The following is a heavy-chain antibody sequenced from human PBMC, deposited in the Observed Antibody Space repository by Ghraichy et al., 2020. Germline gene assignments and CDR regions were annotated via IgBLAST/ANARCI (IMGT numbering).Heavy chain of an antibody. V-gene: IGHV3-23*01. J-gene: IGHJ4*02. CDR2: ISGSGGTI. D-gene: IGHD3-22*01. CDR1: GFTFSSHA. Sequence: GGSLRLSCEGSGFTFSSHAMSWVRQAPGKGLEWVSAISGSGGTIYYADSVKGRFTISRENSKNTLYLQMNSLRAEDTAVYFCANGRYYYDSGGYYQREGWGQGTLVTVSS. CDR3: ANGRYYYDSGGYYQREG.